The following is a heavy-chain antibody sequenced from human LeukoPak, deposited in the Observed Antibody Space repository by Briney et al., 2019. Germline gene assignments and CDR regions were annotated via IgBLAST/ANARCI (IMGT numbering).Heavy chain of an antibody. J-gene: IGHJ5*02. CDR2: ISSSGSTI. V-gene: IGHV3-11*04. CDR1: GFTFSDYY. Sequence: GGSLRLSCAASGFTFSDYYMSWIRQAPGKGLEWVSYISSSGSTIYYADSVKGRFTISRDNSKNTVFLQMNNLRLEDTAIYYCVKDVHYLGSYRESLDPWGQGTLVTVSS. CDR3: VKDVHYLGSYRESLDP. D-gene: IGHD3-10*01.